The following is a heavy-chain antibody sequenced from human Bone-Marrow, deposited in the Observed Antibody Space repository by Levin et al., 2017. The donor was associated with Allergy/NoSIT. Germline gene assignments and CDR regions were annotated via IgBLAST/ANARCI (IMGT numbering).Heavy chain of an antibody. V-gene: IGHV4-34*01. CDR1: GGSFSGYY. CDR3: ARIREPWYYYGSGSYDWFDP. CDR2: INHSGST. D-gene: IGHD3-10*01. Sequence: SQTLSLTCAVYGGSFSGYYWSWIRQPPGKGLEWIGEINHSGSTNYNPSLKSRVTISVDTSKNQFSLKLSSVTAADTAVYYCARIREPWYYYGSGSYDWFDPWGQGTLVTVSS. J-gene: IGHJ5*02.